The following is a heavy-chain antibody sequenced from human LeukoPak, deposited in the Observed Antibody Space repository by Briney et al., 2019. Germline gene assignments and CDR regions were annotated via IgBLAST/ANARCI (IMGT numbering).Heavy chain of an antibody. CDR1: GYTFTSYY. V-gene: IGHV1-46*01. D-gene: IGHD3-10*01. CDR2: INPSGGST. J-gene: IGHJ6*03. CDR3: ASCITMVRGVILHYMDV. Sequence: PGASVKVSCQASGYTFTSYYMHWVRQAPGQGLEWMGIINPSGGSTSYAQKFQGRVTMTRDMSTSTVYMELSSLRSEDTAVYYCASCITMVRGVILHYMDVWGKGTTVTVSS.